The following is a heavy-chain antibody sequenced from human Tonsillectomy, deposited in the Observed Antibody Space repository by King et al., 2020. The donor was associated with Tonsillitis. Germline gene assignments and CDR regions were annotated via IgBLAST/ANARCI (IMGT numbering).Heavy chain of an antibody. D-gene: IGHD3-10*01. Sequence: VQLVESGGGLVRPGGSLRLSCAASGFTFDNYAMGWVRQAPGRGLQWVSTINRSGDSTYYADSVKGRFTISRDNSENTVYLQMNSLRAEDTAVYYCAIQTYYYNSRGAVDIWGQGTVVTVSS. J-gene: IGHJ3*02. V-gene: IGHV3-23*04. CDR3: AIQTYYYNSRGAVDI. CDR2: INRSGDST. CDR1: GFTFDNYA.